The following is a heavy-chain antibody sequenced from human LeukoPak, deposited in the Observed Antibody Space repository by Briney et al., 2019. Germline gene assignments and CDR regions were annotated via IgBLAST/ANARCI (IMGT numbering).Heavy chain of an antibody. CDR2: INPNSGGT. Sequence: ASVKVSCKASGYTFTGYYMHWVRQAPGQGLEWMGWINPNSGGTNYAQKFQDRVTMTRDTSISTAYIELNLLRSDDTAVYYCARGDYYGSPKVVAAWGQGTLVTVSS. V-gene: IGHV1-2*02. CDR3: ARGDYYGSPKVVAA. J-gene: IGHJ5*02. D-gene: IGHD3-10*01. CDR1: GYTFTGYY.